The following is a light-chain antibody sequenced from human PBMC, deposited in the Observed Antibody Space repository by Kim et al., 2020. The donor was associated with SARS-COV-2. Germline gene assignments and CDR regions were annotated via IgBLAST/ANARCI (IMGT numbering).Light chain of an antibody. J-gene: IGLJ3*02. CDR3: QSADSSGTGV. CDR1: ALPKQY. V-gene: IGLV3-25*03. CDR2: KDS. Sequence: VSPGQTARITCSGDALPKQYAYWYQQKPGQAPVLVIYKDSERPSGIPERFSGSSSGTTVTLTISGVQAEDEADYYCQSADSSGTGVFGGGTKLTVL.